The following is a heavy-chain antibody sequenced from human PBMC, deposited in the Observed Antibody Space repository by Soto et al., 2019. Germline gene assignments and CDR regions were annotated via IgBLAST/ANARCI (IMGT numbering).Heavy chain of an antibody. CDR1: GGSGSDNV. D-gene: IGHD3-10*01. Sequence: PSLSLSLTCAVFGGSGSDNVWGWSRPPAGRGLWWIVHILGSGSTSYKPSLKTRLTMSVDTSNKQIALSLRSVTAADTAVYDCARDLQSASVNRGRPLAQPSFDPWGQGTRVTVSS. CDR2: ILGSGST. V-gene: IGHV4-4*07. J-gene: IGHJ4*01. CDR3: ARDLQSASVNRGRPLAQPSFDP.